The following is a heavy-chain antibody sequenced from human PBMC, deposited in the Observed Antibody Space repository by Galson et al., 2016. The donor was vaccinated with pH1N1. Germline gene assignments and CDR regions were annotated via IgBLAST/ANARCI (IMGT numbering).Heavy chain of an antibody. CDR1: GFTFSNYW. D-gene: IGHD1-26*01. V-gene: IGHV3-33*08. Sequence: SLRLSCAASGFTFSNYWMHWVRQVPGKGLEWLVVIWHDGSDQYYADSVKGRFTISRDDSKNTVFLQMNSLRVEDTAVYYCARGNPPTSGSDYFDFWGQGTLVTVSS. CDR2: IWHDGSDQ. J-gene: IGHJ4*02. CDR3: ARGNPPTSGSDYFDF.